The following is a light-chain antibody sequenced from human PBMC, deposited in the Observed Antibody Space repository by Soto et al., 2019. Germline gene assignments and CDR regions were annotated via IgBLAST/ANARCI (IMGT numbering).Light chain of an antibody. CDR1: ISDVGDYNY. Sequence: QSALTQPRSVSGSPGQSVTISCTGTISDVGDYNYVSWYQQYPGKAPKLVIYDVSKRPSGVPDRFSGSKSGNTASLTISGLRAEDEADYYCCSLAGSYTFWVFGGGTKLTVL. V-gene: IGLV2-11*01. J-gene: IGLJ3*02. CDR2: DVS. CDR3: CSLAGSYTFWV.